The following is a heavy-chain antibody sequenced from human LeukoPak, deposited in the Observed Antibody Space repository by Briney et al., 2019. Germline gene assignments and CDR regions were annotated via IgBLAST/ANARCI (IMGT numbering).Heavy chain of an antibody. CDR1: GYTFTSYG. J-gene: IGHJ2*01. CDR2: ISAYNGNT. CDR3: AREGGGIAAAGNFDL. Sequence: ASVKVSCKASGYTFTSYGISLVRQAPGQGLEWMGWISAYNGNTNYAQKLQGRVTMTTDTSTSTAYMELRSLRSDDTAVYYCAREGGGIAAAGNFDLWGRGTLVTVSS. V-gene: IGHV1-18*01. D-gene: IGHD6-13*01.